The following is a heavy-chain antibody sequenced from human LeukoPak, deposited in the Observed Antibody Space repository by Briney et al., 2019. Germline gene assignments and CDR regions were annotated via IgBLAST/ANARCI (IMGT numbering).Heavy chain of an antibody. CDR3: ARGTYTSSSGVYYYYMDV. Sequence: SEILSLTCTVSGGSISSYYWSWIRQPPGKGLEWIGYIYYSGSTNYNPSLKSRVTISVDTSKNQFSLKLSSVTAADTAVYYCARGTYTSSSGVYYYYMDVWGKGTTVTVSS. CDR2: IYYSGST. CDR1: GGSISSYY. V-gene: IGHV4-59*01. J-gene: IGHJ6*03. D-gene: IGHD6-6*01.